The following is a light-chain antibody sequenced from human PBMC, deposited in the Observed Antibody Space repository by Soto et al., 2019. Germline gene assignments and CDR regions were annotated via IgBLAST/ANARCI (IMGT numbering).Light chain of an antibody. V-gene: IGKV1-39*01. CDR3: QQSYSTPQT. Sequence: DIQRTQSPSSLSSSVGCRVTITGRASQSISSYLNWYQQKPGKAPKLLIYAASSLQSGVPSRFSGSGSGTDFTLTISSLQPEDFATYYCQQSYSTPQTFGQGTKVDI. CDR1: QSISSY. J-gene: IGKJ1*01. CDR2: AAS.